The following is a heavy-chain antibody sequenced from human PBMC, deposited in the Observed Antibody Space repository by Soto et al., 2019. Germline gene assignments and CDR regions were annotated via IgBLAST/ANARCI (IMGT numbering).Heavy chain of an antibody. Sequence: GSGPTLVNPTQTLTLTCTFSGFSLSTSGVGVGWIRQPPGKALEWLALIYWDDDKRYSPSLKSRLTITKDTSKNKMVLTMTNMEPVDTATYYCAHRGKGYCSGGSCARLFDYWGQGTLVTVSS. CDR1: GFSLSTSGVG. J-gene: IGHJ4*02. D-gene: IGHD2-15*01. CDR3: AHRGKGYCSGGSCARLFDY. CDR2: IYWDDDK. V-gene: IGHV2-5*02.